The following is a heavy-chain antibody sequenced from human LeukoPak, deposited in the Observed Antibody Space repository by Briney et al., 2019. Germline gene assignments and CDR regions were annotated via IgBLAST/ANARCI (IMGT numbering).Heavy chain of an antibody. V-gene: IGHV1-2*04. Sequence: ASVKVSCKASGYTFTGYYMHWVRQAPGQGLEWMGWINPNSGGTNYAQKFQGWVTMTRDTSISTAYMELSRLGSDDTAVYYCARAEGSSSWYQNWFDPWGQGTLVTVSS. J-gene: IGHJ5*02. CDR1: GYTFTGYY. CDR3: ARAEGSSSWYQNWFDP. CDR2: INPNSGGT. D-gene: IGHD6-13*01.